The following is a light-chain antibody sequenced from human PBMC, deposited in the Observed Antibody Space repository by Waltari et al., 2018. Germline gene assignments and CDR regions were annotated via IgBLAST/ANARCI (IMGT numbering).Light chain of an antibody. CDR3: QSYDSSLSGWV. CDR1: SYNIGAASD. J-gene: IGLJ3*02. CDR2: GNN. Sequence: QSVLTQPPSVSGAPGQRVTIPCTGSSYNIGAASDVHWYQQLPGTAPKLLIYGNNNRPSGVPDRFSASKSGTSASLAITGLQAEDEADYYCQSYDSSLSGWVFGGRTKLTVL. V-gene: IGLV1-40*01.